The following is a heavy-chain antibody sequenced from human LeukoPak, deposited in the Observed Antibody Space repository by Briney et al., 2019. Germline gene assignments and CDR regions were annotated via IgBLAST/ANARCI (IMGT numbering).Heavy chain of an antibody. J-gene: IGHJ4*02. CDR2: IRRTGGST. V-gene: IGHV3-23*01. CDR3: ANTDYYDTSALDY. CDR1: GFTFSSYA. D-gene: IGHD3-22*01. Sequence: GGSLRLSCAASGFTFSSYAMSWVRQAPGKGLEWVSAIRRTGGSTYYAVSVKGRFTISRDNSKNTLYLQMNRLRAEDTAVYYCANTDYYDTSALDYWGQGTLVTVSS.